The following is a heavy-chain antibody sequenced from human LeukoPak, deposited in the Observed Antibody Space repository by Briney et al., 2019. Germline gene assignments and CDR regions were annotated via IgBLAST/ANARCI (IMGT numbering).Heavy chain of an antibody. J-gene: IGHJ2*01. CDR1: GFTFDDYA. V-gene: IGHV3-9*01. CDR3: AKDMGVRSTVVWIYWYFDL. CDR2: ISWNSGSI. D-gene: IGHD4-23*01. Sequence: PGGSLRLSCAASGFTFDDYAMHWVRHAPGKGLEWVSGISWNSGSIGYADSVKGRFTISRDNAKNSLYLQMNSLRAEDTALYYCAKDMGVRSTVVWIYWYFDLWGRGTLVTVSS.